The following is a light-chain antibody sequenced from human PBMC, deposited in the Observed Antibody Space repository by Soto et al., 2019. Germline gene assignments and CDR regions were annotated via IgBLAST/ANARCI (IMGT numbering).Light chain of an antibody. CDR1: QSVSSSY. CDR3: QQYGSSPPIT. J-gene: IGKJ5*01. V-gene: IGKV3-20*01. CDR2: GAS. Sequence: EIVLTQSPGTLSLSPGERATLSCRASQSVSSSYLAWYQQKPGQAPRLLIYGASSRATGIPDRFSGSGSGTDFTLPISRLEPEAFAVYYCQQYGSSPPITFGQGTRLEIK.